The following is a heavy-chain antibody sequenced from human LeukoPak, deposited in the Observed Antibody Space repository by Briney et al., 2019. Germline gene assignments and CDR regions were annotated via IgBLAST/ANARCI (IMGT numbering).Heavy chain of an antibody. CDR2: IHPNSGHT. J-gene: IGHJ3*02. D-gene: IGHD1-26*01. V-gene: IGHV1-8*03. CDR3: ARKWDRSRGFDI. Sequence: GASVKVSCKASGHTFTSYDITRVRQATGQGLECMGWIHPNSGHTGYAQKFQGRVTITRNTSISTAYRKLSSLSSEDTAVYYCARKWDRSRGFDIWGQGTMVTVSS. CDR1: GHTFTSYD.